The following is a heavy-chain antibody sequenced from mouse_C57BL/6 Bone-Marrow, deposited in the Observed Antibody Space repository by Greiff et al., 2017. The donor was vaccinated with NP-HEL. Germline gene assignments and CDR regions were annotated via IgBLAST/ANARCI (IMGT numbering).Heavy chain of an antibody. J-gene: IGHJ1*03. V-gene: IGHV2-2*01. Sequence: VQLQQSGPGLVQPSQSLSITCTVSGFSLTSYGVHWVRQSPGKGLEWLGVIWSGGSTDYNAAFISRLSISKDNSKSQVFFKMNSLQADDTAIYYCARNPPYYYGTSYWYFDVWGTGTTVTVSS. D-gene: IGHD1-1*01. CDR1: GFSLTSYG. CDR3: ARNPPYYYGTSYWYFDV. CDR2: IWSGGST.